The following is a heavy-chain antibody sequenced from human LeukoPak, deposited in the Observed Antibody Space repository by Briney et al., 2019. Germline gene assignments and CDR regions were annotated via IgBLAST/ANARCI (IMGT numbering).Heavy chain of an antibody. Sequence: GGSLRLSCAASGFTFSSYGMHWVRQAPGKGLEWVAVISYDGSNKYYADSVKGRFTISRDNSKNTLYLQMNSLRAEDTAVYYCARIIAVADPTPLDAFDIWGQGTMVTVSS. J-gene: IGHJ3*02. D-gene: IGHD6-19*01. CDR2: ISYDGSNK. V-gene: IGHV3-30*03. CDR1: GFTFSSYG. CDR3: ARIIAVADPTPLDAFDI.